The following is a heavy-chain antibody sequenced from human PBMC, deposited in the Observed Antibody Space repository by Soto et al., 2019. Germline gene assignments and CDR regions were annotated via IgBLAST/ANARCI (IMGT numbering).Heavy chain of an antibody. Sequence: QVQLVESGGGVVQPGRSLRLSCAASGFTFSSYAMHLVRQAPGKGLEWVAVISYDGSTQYYADSMKGRFTISRDNSKNTLYLQMHTLRAGDTAVYYCARQNSGWSYYFDYWGLGTLVTVSS. V-gene: IGHV3-30-3*01. J-gene: IGHJ4*02. CDR1: GFTFSSYA. CDR2: ISYDGSTQ. D-gene: IGHD6-19*01. CDR3: ARQNSGWSYYFDY.